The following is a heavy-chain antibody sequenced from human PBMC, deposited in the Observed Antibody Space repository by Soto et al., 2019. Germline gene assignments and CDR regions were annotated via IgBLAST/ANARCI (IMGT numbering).Heavy chain of an antibody. Sequence: QVQLVQSGAEVKKPGASVKVSCKASGYTFTSYGISWVRQAPGQGLEWMGWISAYNGTTNYAQKLQGRVTMTTDTPTRTAYMERRSMRSDDTAVYYWARVLGVGRAVAGTRVEDYWGQGTRVTVSS. J-gene: IGHJ4*02. CDR1: GYTFTSYG. D-gene: IGHD6-19*01. CDR3: ARVLGVGRAVAGTRVEDY. CDR2: ISAYNGTT. V-gene: IGHV1-18*01.